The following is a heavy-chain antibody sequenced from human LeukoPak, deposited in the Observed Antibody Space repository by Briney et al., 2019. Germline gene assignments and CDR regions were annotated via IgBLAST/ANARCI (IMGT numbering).Heavy chain of an antibody. J-gene: IGHJ4*02. CDR1: GFAVSSNY. CDR2: IKQDGSEK. CDR3: ARGWFDC. D-gene: IGHD5-24*01. Sequence: PGGSLRVSCAASGFAVSSNYMTWVRQAPGKGLEWVANIKQDGSEKYYVDSVKGRFTISRDNAKNSLYLQMNSLRAEDTAVYYCARGWFDCWGQGTLVTVSS. V-gene: IGHV3-7*04.